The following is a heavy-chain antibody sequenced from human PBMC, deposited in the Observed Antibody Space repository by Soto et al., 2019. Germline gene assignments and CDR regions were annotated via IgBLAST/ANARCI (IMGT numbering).Heavy chain of an antibody. J-gene: IGHJ4*02. CDR2: ISGSGGST. D-gene: IGHD5-18*01. CDR1: GFTFSSYA. Sequence: GGSLRLSCAASGFTFSSYAMSWVRQAPGKGLEWVSAISGSGGSTYYADSVKGRFTISRDNSKNTLYLQMNSLRAEDTAVYYCAKNVDTAMRPFTPIDYWGQGTLVTVSS. V-gene: IGHV3-23*01. CDR3: AKNVDTAMRPFTPIDY.